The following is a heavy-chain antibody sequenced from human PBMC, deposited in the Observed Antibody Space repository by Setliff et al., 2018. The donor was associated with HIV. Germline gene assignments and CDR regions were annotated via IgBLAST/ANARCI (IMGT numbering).Heavy chain of an antibody. J-gene: IGHJ4*02. CDR2: IYHSGST. CDR3: ARRPIKGYGPFDS. D-gene: IGHD2-15*01. CDR1: GGSISSRNW. V-gene: IGHV4-4*02. Sequence: PSETLSLTCAVSGGSISSRNWWSWVRQPPGKGLEWIGEIYHSGSTNYNPSLKGRVAMSVDTSRNQFSLKLTFVTAADTAVYYCARRPIKGYGPFDSWGPGTLVTVSS.